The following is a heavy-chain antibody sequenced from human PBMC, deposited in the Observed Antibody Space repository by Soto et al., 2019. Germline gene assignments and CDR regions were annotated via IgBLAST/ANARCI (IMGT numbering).Heavy chain of an antibody. D-gene: IGHD6-19*01. J-gene: IGHJ4*02. CDR3: AKADGEQWLLPHLDK. V-gene: IGHV3-23*01. Sequence: EVQLLESGGGVGQPGGSLRLSCVASGFNFKKFAMSWVRQAPGEGLEWVSGISCCGGSTSYADSVKGRFSIARDDSTNTLSLQMNNLRVEDTAQYYCAKADGEQWLLPHLDKWGQGTLATVS. CDR1: GFNFKKFA. CDR2: ISCCGGST.